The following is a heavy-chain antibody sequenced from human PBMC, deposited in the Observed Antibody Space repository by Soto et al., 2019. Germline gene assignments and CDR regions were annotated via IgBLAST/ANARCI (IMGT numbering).Heavy chain of an antibody. V-gene: IGHV1-2*02. J-gene: IGHJ4*02. CDR1: GYPFTTYY. Sequence: ASVKVSCKVSGYPFTTYYIHWVRQAPGQGLEWMGWIDPRSGGTVYEQKFQGRVTMTRDTSISTVYMDLSGLTSDDTALYYCATDCYGIFPYWGQGSLVTVSS. D-gene: IGHD2-21*01. CDR2: IDPRSGGT. CDR3: ATDCYGIFPY.